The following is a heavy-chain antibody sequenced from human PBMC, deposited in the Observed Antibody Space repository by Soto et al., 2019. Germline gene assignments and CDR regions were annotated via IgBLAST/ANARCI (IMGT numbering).Heavy chain of an antibody. CDR3: AKVTVTTFGWFDP. V-gene: IGHV3-48*02. CDR1: GFTFSSYS. Sequence: AGGSLRLSCAASGFTFSSYSMNWVRQAPGKGLEWVSYISSSSSSIYYADSVKGRFTISRDNAKNTLYLQMNSLRDEDTALYYCAKVTVTTFGWFDPWGQGTLVTVSS. D-gene: IGHD4-17*01. CDR2: ISSSSSSI. J-gene: IGHJ5*02.